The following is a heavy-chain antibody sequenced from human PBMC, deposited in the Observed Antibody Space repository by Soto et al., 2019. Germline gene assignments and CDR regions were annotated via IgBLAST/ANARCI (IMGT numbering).Heavy chain of an antibody. CDR1: GGSISSEGYY. V-gene: IGHV3-23*01. D-gene: IGHD1-20*01. Sequence: RTLSLTCTVSGGSISSEGYYWSWVRQAPGKGLEWVSTIAGVDIFYADSVQGRFTISIDNSKNLLFLQMNSLTADDTATYYCAKDHFKGNGIYDGFDVWGQGTTVTVSS. CDR2: IAGVDI. J-gene: IGHJ3*01. CDR3: AKDHFKGNGIYDGFDV.